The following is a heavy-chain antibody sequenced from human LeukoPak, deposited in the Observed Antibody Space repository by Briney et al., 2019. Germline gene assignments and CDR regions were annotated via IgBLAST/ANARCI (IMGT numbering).Heavy chain of an antibody. CDR1: RFTFSSYA. Sequence: GGSLRLSWAAARFTFSSYAIRWGRQAPGKGLEWGSGISGSGGSTYYAGSVNGRFSISRANSKTTLYLQTNRLRAEDTAVSYCAKAPILTGYLAYFDYWGQGTLVTVSS. CDR3: AKAPILTGYLAYFDY. CDR2: ISGSGGST. D-gene: IGHD3-9*01. V-gene: IGHV3-23*01. J-gene: IGHJ4*02.